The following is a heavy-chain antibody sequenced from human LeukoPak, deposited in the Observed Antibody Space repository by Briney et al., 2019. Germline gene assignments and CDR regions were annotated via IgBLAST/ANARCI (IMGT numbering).Heavy chain of an antibody. V-gene: IGHV1-69*13. Sequence: SVKVSCKASGGTFSSYAISWVRQAPGQGLKWMGGFIPIFGTANYAQKFQGRVTITADESTSTAYMELSSLRSEDTAVYYCASGVEYQLLQGNWFDPWGQGTLVTVSS. J-gene: IGHJ5*02. CDR3: ASGVEYQLLQGNWFDP. CDR2: FIPIFGTA. D-gene: IGHD2-2*01. CDR1: GGTFSSYA.